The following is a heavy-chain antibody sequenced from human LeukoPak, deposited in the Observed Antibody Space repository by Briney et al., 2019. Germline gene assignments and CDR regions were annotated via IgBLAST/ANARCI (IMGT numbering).Heavy chain of an antibody. Sequence: GGSLRLSCAASGFTFSSYAMSWVRQAPGKGLEWVSAISGSGGSTYYADSVKGRFTISRDNSKNTVYLQMNSLRAEDTAVYYCATDLTAVAGIGYWGQGTLVTVSS. CDR2: ISGSGGST. J-gene: IGHJ4*02. V-gene: IGHV3-23*01. CDR3: ATDLTAVAGIGY. D-gene: IGHD6-19*01. CDR1: GFTFSSYA.